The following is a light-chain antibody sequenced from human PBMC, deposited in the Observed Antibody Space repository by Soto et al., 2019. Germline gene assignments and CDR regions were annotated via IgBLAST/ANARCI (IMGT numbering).Light chain of an antibody. CDR2: AAS. CDR1: QTGGSRY. V-gene: IGKV3-20*01. J-gene: IGKJ1*01. CDR3: QQYDSTVWT. Sequence: EIVLTQSPGTLSLSPCETATLSCRASQTGGSRYLAWYQQKRGQAPRLLIYAASSRATGVPDRFSGSGSGTDFTLTIRRLEPEDFAVYYCQQYDSTVWTFGQGTKVDIK.